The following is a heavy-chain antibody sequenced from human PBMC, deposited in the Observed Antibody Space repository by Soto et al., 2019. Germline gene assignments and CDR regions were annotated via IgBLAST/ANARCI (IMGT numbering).Heavy chain of an antibody. D-gene: IGHD3-22*01. CDR2: ISGSGGST. J-gene: IGHJ6*02. V-gene: IGHV3-23*01. Sequence: PGGSLRLSCAASGFTFSSYAMSWVRQAPGKGLEWVSAISGSGGSTYYADSVKGRFTISRDNSKNTLYLQMNSLRAEDTAVYYCAKDGLGGAELYYYDSSGYYTRYGMDVWGQGTTVTVSS. CDR1: GFTFSSYA. CDR3: AKDGLGGAELYYYDSSGYYTRYGMDV.